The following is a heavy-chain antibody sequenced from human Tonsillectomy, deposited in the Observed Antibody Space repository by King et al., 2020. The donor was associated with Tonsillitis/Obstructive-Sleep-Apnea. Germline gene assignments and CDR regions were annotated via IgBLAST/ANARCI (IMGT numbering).Heavy chain of an antibody. J-gene: IGHJ4*02. D-gene: IGHD3-16*01. CDR1: GFTFSSYW. CDR2: IKQAGSEK. V-gene: IGHV3-7*01. Sequence: VQLVESGGGLVQSGGSLRLSCAASGFTFSSYWMSWVRQAPGKGLEWVANIKQAGSEKHYVDSVKGRFTISRDNAENSLYLQLNSLRAEDTAVYYCAREGGHGMGFDYWDQGTLVTVSS. CDR3: AREGGHGMGFDY.